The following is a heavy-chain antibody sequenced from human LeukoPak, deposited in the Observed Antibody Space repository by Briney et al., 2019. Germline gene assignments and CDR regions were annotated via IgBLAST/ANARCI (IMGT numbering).Heavy chain of an antibody. CDR1: GFTFSIHG. CDR3: AKRDCSGVSCYSRAIGH. D-gene: IGHD2-15*01. V-gene: IGHV3-30*02. Sequence: GGSLRLSCAASGFTFSIHGMHWVRQAPGKGLEWVTFISFDGNIANYADSVKGRFIISRDNPKNTLYLQMNSLRTEDTAVYYCAKRDCSGVSCYSRAIGHWGQGTLVTVSS. J-gene: IGHJ4*02. CDR2: ISFDGNIA.